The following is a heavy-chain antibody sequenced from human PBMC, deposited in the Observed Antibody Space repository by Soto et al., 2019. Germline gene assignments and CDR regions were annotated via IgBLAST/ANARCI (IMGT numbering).Heavy chain of an antibody. D-gene: IGHD2-2*01. CDR3: ARDSADIVVVPAALDY. V-gene: IGHV3-21*01. J-gene: IGHJ4*02. Sequence: GGSLRLSCAASGFTFSSYSMNWVRQAPGKGLEWVSSISSSSSYIYYADSVKGRFTISRDNAKNSLYLQMNSLRAEDTAVYYCARDSADIVVVPAALDYWGQGTLVTVSS. CDR1: GFTFSSYS. CDR2: ISSSSSYI.